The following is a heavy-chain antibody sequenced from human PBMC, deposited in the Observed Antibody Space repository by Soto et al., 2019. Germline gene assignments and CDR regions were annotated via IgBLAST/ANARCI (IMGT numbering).Heavy chain of an antibody. D-gene: IGHD6-19*01. Sequence: ASVKVSCKASGYTFTSYGISWVRQAPGQGLEWMGWISAYNGNTNYAQKLQGRVTMTTDTSTSTDYMELRSLRSDDTAVYYCARGPRSGWDMGSFDPWGQGTLVTVAS. CDR2: ISAYNGNT. CDR3: ARGPRSGWDMGSFDP. J-gene: IGHJ5*02. V-gene: IGHV1-18*01. CDR1: GYTFTSYG.